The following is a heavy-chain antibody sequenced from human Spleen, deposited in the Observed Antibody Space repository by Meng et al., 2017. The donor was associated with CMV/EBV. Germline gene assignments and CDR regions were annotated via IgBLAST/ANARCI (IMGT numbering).Heavy chain of an antibody. J-gene: IGHJ4*02. D-gene: IGHD6-19*01. CDR2: ISSSGHVR. V-gene: IGHV3-48*04. Sequence: GESLKISCAASGFTFSKYSMNWVRQAPGRGLEWLSYISSSGHVRYYADSVRGRFTISRDNAKNSLYLQMNSLSVEDTAVYYCARDPYSIAVAGKGEFDYWGQGTLVTVSS. CDR1: GFTFSKYS. CDR3: ARDPYSIAVAGKGEFDY.